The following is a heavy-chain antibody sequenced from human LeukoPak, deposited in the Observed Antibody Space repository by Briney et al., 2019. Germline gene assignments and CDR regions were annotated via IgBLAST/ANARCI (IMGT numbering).Heavy chain of an antibody. V-gene: IGHV3-9*01. Sequence: GGSLRLSCAASGFTFDDYAMHWVRQAPGKGLEWVSGISWNSGSIGYADSVKGRFTISRDNAKNSLYLQMNSLRAEDTALYYCAKGLAVDGANYFDYWGQGTLVTVSS. CDR2: ISWNSGSI. CDR3: AKGLAVDGANYFDY. J-gene: IGHJ4*02. D-gene: IGHD6-19*01. CDR1: GFTFDDYA.